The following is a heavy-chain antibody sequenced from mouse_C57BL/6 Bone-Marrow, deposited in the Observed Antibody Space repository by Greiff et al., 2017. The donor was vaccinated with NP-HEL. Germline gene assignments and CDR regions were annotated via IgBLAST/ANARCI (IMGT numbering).Heavy chain of an antibody. J-gene: IGHJ3*01. CDR3: ARGGYDWFAY. CDR1: GYSITSGYY. Sequence: EVKLMESGPGLVKPSQSLSLTCSVTGYSITSGYYWNWIRQFPGNKLEWMGYISYDGSNKYNPSLKNRISITRDTSKNQFFLKLNSVTTEDTATYYCARGGYDWFAYWGQGTLVTVSA. D-gene: IGHD2-2*01. CDR2: ISYDGSN. V-gene: IGHV3-6*01.